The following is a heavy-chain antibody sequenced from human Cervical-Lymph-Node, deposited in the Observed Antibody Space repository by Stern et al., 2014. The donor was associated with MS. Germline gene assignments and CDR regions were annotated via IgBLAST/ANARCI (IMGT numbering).Heavy chain of an antibody. CDR2: ISWNSGTT. Sequence: EEQLVESGGGLEQPGRSLRISCAASGVAFDDYAMHWVRQSQGKGLEWVSTISWNSGTTNYAESVQGRFNISRDNAQNSLYLQMNSLRPEDTALYYCAKDGVFVDYHAGMDVWGQGTTVTVSS. J-gene: IGHJ6*02. CDR1: GVAFDDYA. CDR3: AKDGVFVDYHAGMDV. D-gene: IGHD3/OR15-3a*01. V-gene: IGHV3-9*01.